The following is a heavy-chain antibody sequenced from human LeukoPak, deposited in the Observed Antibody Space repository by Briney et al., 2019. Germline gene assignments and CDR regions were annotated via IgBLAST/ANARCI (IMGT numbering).Heavy chain of an antibody. D-gene: IGHD6-19*01. Sequence: SVKVSCKASGGTFSSYAISWVRQAPGQGLEWMGGIIPIFGTANYAQKFQGRVTITADESTSTAYMELSSLRSEDTAVYYCARGSIAVAGKRYFDYWGQGTLVTVSS. CDR2: IIPIFGTA. V-gene: IGHV1-69*13. J-gene: IGHJ4*02. CDR3: ARGSIAVAGKRYFDY. CDR1: GGTFSSYA.